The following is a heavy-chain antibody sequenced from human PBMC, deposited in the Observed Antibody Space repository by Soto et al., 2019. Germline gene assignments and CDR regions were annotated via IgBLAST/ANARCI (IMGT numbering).Heavy chain of an antibody. J-gene: IGHJ4*02. CDR2: IYFSGTT. Sequence: QVQLQESGPGLVKPSETLSLTCSVSGGSVGSGSYYWSWIRQPPGKRLECIGYIYFSGTTNYNPSLKSRVTISLDTSKNQLSLKLNSVTAADTAVYYCARVPYTSTWYASPDYWGQGTLVTVSS. V-gene: IGHV4-61*01. D-gene: IGHD6-13*01. CDR1: GGSVGSGSYY. CDR3: ARVPYTSTWYASPDY.